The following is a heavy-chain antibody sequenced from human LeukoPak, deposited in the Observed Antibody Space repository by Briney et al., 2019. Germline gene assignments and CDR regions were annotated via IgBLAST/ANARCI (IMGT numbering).Heavy chain of an antibody. Sequence: ASVKVSCKASRYTFTGYYMYWVRQAPGQGLECLGRINPNRGGTKYTQKFQGRVTMTRDKSISTAYMELSRLRSDDTAVYYCARGLYGDQNWFDPWGQGTLVTVSS. J-gene: IGHJ5*02. CDR3: ARGLYGDQNWFDP. CDR1: RYTFTGYY. D-gene: IGHD4-17*01. CDR2: INPNRGGT. V-gene: IGHV1-2*06.